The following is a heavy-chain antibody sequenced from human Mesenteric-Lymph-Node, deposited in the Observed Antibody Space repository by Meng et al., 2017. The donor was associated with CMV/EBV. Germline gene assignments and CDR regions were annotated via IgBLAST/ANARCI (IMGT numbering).Heavy chain of an antibody. D-gene: IGHD3-9*01. J-gene: IGHJ4*02. CDR1: GGSFSGYY. V-gene: IGHV4-34*01. Sequence: QGELPQWGQGLLKPSETLSGTCAVYGGSFSGYYWNWIRQSPEKGLEWIGEINHSGSTTYNPSFTSRIIISVDTSTNQISLNMSSVTAADTAVYYCARGSSYDILTGYFDYWGQGALVTVSS. CDR3: ARGSSYDILTGYFDY. CDR2: INHSGST.